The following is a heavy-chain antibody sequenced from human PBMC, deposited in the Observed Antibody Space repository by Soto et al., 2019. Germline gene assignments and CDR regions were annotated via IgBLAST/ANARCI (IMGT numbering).Heavy chain of an antibody. CDR1: GDSISSGGNS. J-gene: IGHJ4*02. Sequence: QLQLQESGSGLVKPSQTLSLTCAVSGDSISSGGNSWSWIRQPPGKGLEWIGYIYNSGSAYYNPSLKGRVAILGDRSKNQFSLNLSSVTAADTAVYFCARGRSGGTFTYWGQGTLVTVSS. V-gene: IGHV4-30-2*01. CDR3: ARGRSGGTFTY. D-gene: IGHD1-1*01. CDR2: IYNSGSA.